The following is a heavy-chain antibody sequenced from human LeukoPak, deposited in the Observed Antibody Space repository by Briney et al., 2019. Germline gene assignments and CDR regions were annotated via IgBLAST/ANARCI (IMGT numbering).Heavy chain of an antibody. CDR3: AKHKHDSGGYSGGFDD. CDR2: ITPSGDMS. D-gene: IGHD3-22*01. CDR1: GFSFSIHA. Sequence: GGSLRLSCAASGFSFSIHAMSWVRQAPGKGLEWVSAITPSGDMSLYADSVKGRFTMSRDNSKNTLYLQMNSLRAEDTALYYCAKHKHDSGGYSGGFDDRGQGTLVTVSS. J-gene: IGHJ4*02. V-gene: IGHV3-23*01.